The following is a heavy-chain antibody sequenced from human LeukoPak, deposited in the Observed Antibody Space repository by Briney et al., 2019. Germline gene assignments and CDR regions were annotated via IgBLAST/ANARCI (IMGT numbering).Heavy chain of an antibody. Sequence: TLSLTRAVYRGAFRAYYWSCGRQPPGPGVESSGEFNHSGSTNYNTPLKSRVTISVETTKNQFSLKLSSVAAAETAVYYCARSRRYYYGSGRFDYWGQGTLVTVS. CDR3: ARSRRYYYGSGRFDY. V-gene: IGHV4-34*01. D-gene: IGHD3-10*01. CDR2: FNHSGST. J-gene: IGHJ4*02. CDR1: RGAFRAYY.